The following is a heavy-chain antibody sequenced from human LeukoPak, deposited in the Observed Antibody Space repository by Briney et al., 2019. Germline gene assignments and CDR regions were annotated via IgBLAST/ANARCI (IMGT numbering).Heavy chain of an antibody. V-gene: IGHV3-23*01. CDR2: ISGSGGST. D-gene: IGHD3-10*01. J-gene: IGHJ4*02. Sequence: GSLRLSCAASGFTFSSYAMSWVRQAPGKGLEWVSAISGSGGSTYYADSVKGRFTISRDNSKNTLYLQMNCLRAEDTAVYYCATDGGLLWFGELRHWGQGTLVTVPS. CDR3: ATDGGLLWFGELRH. CDR1: GFTFSSYA.